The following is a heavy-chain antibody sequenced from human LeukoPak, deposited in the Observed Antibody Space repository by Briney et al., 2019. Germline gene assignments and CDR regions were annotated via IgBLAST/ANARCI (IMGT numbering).Heavy chain of an antibody. D-gene: IGHD2-2*01. J-gene: IGHJ4*02. V-gene: IGHV3-23*01. Sequence: GGSPRLSCAASGFTFSSYAMSWVRQAPGKGLEWVSGISGSGGSTYYADSVKGRFTISRDNSKNTLYLQMNSLRAEDTAVYYCAKAGRVERYCSSTSCPLDYWGQGTLVTVSS. CDR3: AKAGRVERYCSSTSCPLDY. CDR2: ISGSGGST. CDR1: GFTFSSYA.